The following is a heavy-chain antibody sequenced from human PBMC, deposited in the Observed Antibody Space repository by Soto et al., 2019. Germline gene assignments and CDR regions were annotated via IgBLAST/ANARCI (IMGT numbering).Heavy chain of an antibody. D-gene: IGHD1-26*01. V-gene: IGHV1-69*13. CDR2: IIPIFGTA. CDR3: ASGTFQWELLGYFQH. Sequence: SVKVSCKASGGTFSSYAISWVRQAPGQGLEWMGGIIPIFGTANYAQKFQGRVTITADESTSTAYMELSSLRSEDTAVYYCASGTFQWELLGYFQHWGQGTLVTVSS. J-gene: IGHJ1*01. CDR1: GGTFSSYA.